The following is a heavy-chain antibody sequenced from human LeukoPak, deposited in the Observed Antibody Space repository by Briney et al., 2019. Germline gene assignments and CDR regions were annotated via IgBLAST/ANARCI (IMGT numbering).Heavy chain of an antibody. CDR1: GFTFSSYA. J-gene: IGHJ4*02. V-gene: IGHV3-23*01. Sequence: GGSLRLSCAASGFTFSSYAMSWVRQAPGKGLEWVSAISGSGGSTYYADSVKGRFTISRDSSKNTLYLQMNSLRAEDTAVYYCAKSPPRRSYDFWSGYYSGPDYWGQGTLVTVSS. CDR2: ISGSGGST. D-gene: IGHD3-3*01. CDR3: AKSPPRRSYDFWSGYYSGPDY.